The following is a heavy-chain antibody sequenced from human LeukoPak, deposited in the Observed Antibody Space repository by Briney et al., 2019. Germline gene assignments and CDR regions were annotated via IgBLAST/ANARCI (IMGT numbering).Heavy chain of an antibody. CDR2: IYYSGNT. D-gene: IGHD3-3*02. CDR1: GGSMSSSGYY. Sequence: SETLSLACTVSGGSMSSSGYYWGWIRQPPGKGLEWIGSIYYSGNTYYSPSLKSRVTMSVDTSVNQFSLKLTSVTAADTALYYCARSFGSIFGGSTQGYFDYWGQGTLVTVSS. CDR3: ARSFGSIFGGSTQGYFDY. V-gene: IGHV4-39*01. J-gene: IGHJ4*02.